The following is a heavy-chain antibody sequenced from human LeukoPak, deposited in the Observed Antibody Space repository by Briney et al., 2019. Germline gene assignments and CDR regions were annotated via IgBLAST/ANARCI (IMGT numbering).Heavy chain of an antibody. J-gene: IGHJ4*02. CDR2: IRYDGSNK. CDR3: ARVAVAGTGGLRY. V-gene: IGHV3-30*02. D-gene: IGHD6-19*01. CDR1: GFTFSSYG. Sequence: GGSLRLSCGASGFTFSSYGMHWVRQAPGKGLEWVAFIRYDGSNKYYADSVKGRFTISRDNSKNTLYLQMNSLRAEDTAVYYCARVAVAGTGGLRYWGQGTLVTVSS.